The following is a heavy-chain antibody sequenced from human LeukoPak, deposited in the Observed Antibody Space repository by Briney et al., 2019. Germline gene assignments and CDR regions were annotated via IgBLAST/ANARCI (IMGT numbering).Heavy chain of an antibody. Sequence: GGSLRLSCAASGFTVSSNFMSWVRQAPGKGLVWVSRINSDGSSTSYADSVKGRFTISRDNAKNTLYLQMNSLRAEDTAVYYCARVRSSGWYVYWGQGTLVTVSS. D-gene: IGHD6-19*01. CDR1: GFTVSSNF. J-gene: IGHJ4*02. V-gene: IGHV3-74*01. CDR2: INSDGSST. CDR3: ARVRSSGWYVY.